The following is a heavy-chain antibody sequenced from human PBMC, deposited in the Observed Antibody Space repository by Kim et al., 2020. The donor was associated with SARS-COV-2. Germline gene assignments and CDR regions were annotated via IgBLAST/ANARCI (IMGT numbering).Heavy chain of an antibody. CDR3: ARMDGRGGGWFDP. Sequence: YTPSLKRRITISVDTSKNQFSLKLSSVTAADTAVYYCARMDGRGGGWFDPWGQGTLVTVSS. D-gene: IGHD3-10*01. V-gene: IGHV4-4*09. J-gene: IGHJ5*02.